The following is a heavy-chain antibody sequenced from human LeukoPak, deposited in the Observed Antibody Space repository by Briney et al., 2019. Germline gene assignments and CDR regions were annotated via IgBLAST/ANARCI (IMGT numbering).Heavy chain of an antibody. D-gene: IGHD5-12*01. CDR2: ISSSSSYI. J-gene: IGHJ4*02. V-gene: IGHV3-21*01. CDR3: ARDVGRYRYEWPDY. CDR1: GFTFSSYS. Sequence: SGGSLRLSCAASGFTFSSYSMNWVRQAPGKGLEWVSSISSSSSYIYYADSVKGRFTISRDNAKNSLYLQMNSLRAEDTAVYYCARDVGRYRYEWPDYWGQGTLVTVSS.